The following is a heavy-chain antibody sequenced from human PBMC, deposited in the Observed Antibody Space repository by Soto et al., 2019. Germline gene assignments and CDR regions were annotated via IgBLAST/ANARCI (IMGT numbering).Heavy chain of an antibody. D-gene: IGHD6-6*01. J-gene: IGHJ4*02. CDR1: GFTFSSYS. CDR2: ISSSSSYI. Sequence: GGSLRLSCAASGFTFSSYSMNWVRQAPGKGLEWVSSISSSSSYIYYADSVKGRFTISRDNAKNSLYLQMNSLRAEDTAVYYCARDIAARPSSHFDYWGQGTLVTVSS. V-gene: IGHV3-21*01. CDR3: ARDIAARPSSHFDY.